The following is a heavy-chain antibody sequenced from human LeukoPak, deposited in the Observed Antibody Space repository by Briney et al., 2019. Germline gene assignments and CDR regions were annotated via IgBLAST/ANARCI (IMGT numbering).Heavy chain of an antibody. D-gene: IGHD3-10*01. V-gene: IGHV3-7*01. CDR2: IKQDGSEK. J-gene: IGHJ4*02. Sequence: GGSLRLSCAASGFTLSSYWMSWVRQAPGKGLEWVANIKQDGSEKYYVDSVKGRFTISRDNAKNSLYLQMNSLRAEDTAVYYCFTTYYYGSGSLPPGDFWGQGTLVTVSS. CDR3: FTTYYYGSGSLPPGDF. CDR1: GFTLSSYW.